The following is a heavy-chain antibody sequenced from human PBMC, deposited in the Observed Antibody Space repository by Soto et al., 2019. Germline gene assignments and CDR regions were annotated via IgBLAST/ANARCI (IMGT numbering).Heavy chain of an antibody. J-gene: IGHJ4*02. CDR2: ISAYNGNT. CDR3: ARARGGYGETYYFDY. CDR1: GYTFTSYG. V-gene: IGHV1-18*01. Sequence: ASVNVSCKASGYTFTSYGISWVRQAPGQGLEWMGWISAYNGNTNYAQKLQGRVTMTTDTSTSTAYMELRSLRSDDTAVYYCARARGGYGETYYFDYWGQGTLVTVSS. D-gene: IGHD4-17*01.